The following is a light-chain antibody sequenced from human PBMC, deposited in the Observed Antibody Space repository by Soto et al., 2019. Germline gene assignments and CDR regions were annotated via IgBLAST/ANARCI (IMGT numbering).Light chain of an antibody. CDR2: GAS. CDR1: QSVSSN. CDR3: QQYNKLPWT. V-gene: IGKV3-15*01. Sequence: EIVMTQSPATLSVSPGERATLSCRASQSVSSNLAWYQQKPGQAPRLLIYGASTRATGIPARFSGSGSGTEFTLTISSLQSEDFAVYYCQQYNKLPWTFGQGTKVDIK. J-gene: IGKJ1*01.